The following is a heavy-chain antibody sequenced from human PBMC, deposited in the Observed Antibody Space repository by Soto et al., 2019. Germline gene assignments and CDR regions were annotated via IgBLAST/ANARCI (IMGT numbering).Heavy chain of an antibody. CDR2: ISTYNGNT. D-gene: IGHD6-19*01. V-gene: IGHV1-18*04. CDR1: GYTFTDYG. J-gene: IGHJ4*02. CDR3: AREEGISDWHAFEY. Sequence: ASVKVSCKASGYTFTDYGISWLRQARGQGLEWMGWISTYNGNTIYAKKIKGRVTMTTDTSTSTPYVELRSLRSDDTAVYYCAREEGISDWHAFEYWGQGTMVTVSS.